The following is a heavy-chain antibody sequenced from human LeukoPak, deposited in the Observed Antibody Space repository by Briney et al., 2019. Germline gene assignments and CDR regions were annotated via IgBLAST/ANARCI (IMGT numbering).Heavy chain of an antibody. CDR1: EFTFDNYA. J-gene: IGHJ4*02. CDR2: ISGSGYYS. D-gene: IGHD1-26*01. V-gene: IGHV3-23*01. Sequence: GGSLRLSCAASEFTFDNYAMSWVRQAPGKGLEWVSVISGSGYYSYHADSVKGRFTVSRDNSKTTLYLQMNSLRADDTAVYYCAKGGPTGSNYFDFWGQGTLVTVSS. CDR3: AKGGPTGSNYFDF.